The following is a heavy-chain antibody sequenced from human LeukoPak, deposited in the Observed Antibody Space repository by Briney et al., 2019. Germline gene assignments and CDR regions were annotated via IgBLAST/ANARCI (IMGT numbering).Heavy chain of an antibody. J-gene: IGHJ5*02. CDR2: ISSSSSYI. Sequence: GGSLRLSCAASGFTFSTYSMNWVRQAPGKGLEWVSSISSSSSYIYHADSVKGRFTISRDNSKNTLYLQMNSLRAEDTAVYYCAKGSSTSCYKNWFDPWGQGTLVTVSS. CDR3: AKGSSTSCYKNWFDP. V-gene: IGHV3-21*04. CDR1: GFTFSTYS. D-gene: IGHD2-2*02.